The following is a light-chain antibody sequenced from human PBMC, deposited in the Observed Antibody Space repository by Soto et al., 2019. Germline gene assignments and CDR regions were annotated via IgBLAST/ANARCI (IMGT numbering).Light chain of an antibody. J-gene: IGKJ5*01. CDR1: QSVSSN. CDR2: GAS. CDR3: QQRSSWPIT. V-gene: IGKV3-15*01. Sequence: EIVMTQSPATLSVSPGERATLSCRASQSVSSNLAWYQQKPGQAPRLLIYGASTRATGIPARFSGSGSATDFTLTISSLEPEDSAVYYCQQRSSWPITFGQGTRREIK.